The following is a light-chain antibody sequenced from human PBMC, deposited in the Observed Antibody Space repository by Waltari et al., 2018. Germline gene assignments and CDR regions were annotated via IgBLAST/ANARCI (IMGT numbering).Light chain of an antibody. J-gene: IGLJ2*01. CDR3: SSRDSSASHVL. CDR1: SLRTSY. CDR2: GKN. V-gene: IGLV3-19*01. Sequence: SSELTQDPAVSVALGQTVTITCQGASLRTSYASCYQQKSGQTPILVLFGKNKRPSGIPDRFSGYNSETTTALTITGAQADDDADYYCSSRDSSASHVLFAGGTKLTVL.